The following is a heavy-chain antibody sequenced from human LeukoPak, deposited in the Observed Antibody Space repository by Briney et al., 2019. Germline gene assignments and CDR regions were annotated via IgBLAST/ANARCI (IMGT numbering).Heavy chain of an antibody. J-gene: IGHJ3*02. V-gene: IGHV3-21*01. CDR1: GFTFSSYS. Sequence: GGSLRLSCAAPGFTFSSYSMNWVRQAPGKGLEWVSSISSSSSYIYYADSVKGRFTISRDNAKNSLYLQMNSLRAEDTAVYYCARAAAVSSLGDDAFDIWGQGTMVTVSS. CDR3: ARAAAVSSLGDDAFDI. CDR2: ISSSSSYI. D-gene: IGHD6-13*01.